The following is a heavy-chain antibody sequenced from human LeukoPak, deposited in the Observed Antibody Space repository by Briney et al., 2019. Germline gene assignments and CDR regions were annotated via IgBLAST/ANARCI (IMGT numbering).Heavy chain of an antibody. Sequence: GRSLRLSCAASGFTFSSYGMHWVRQAPGKGLEWVAVISYDGSNKYYADSVKGRFTISRDNSKNTLYLQMNSLKTEDTAVYYCARGQYCSSTSCYGTDAFDIWGQGTMVTVSS. V-gene: IGHV3-30*03. CDR1: GFTFSSYG. CDR3: ARGQYCSSTSCYGTDAFDI. CDR2: ISYDGSNK. J-gene: IGHJ3*02. D-gene: IGHD2-2*01.